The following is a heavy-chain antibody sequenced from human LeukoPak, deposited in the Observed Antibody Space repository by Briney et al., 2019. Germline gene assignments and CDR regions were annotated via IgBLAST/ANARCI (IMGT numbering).Heavy chain of an antibody. D-gene: IGHD6-13*01. J-gene: IGHJ6*02. CDR1: GGSFSGYY. Sequence: SETLSLTCAVYGGSFSGYYWSWIRQPPGKGLEWIGEINHSGSTNYNPSLKSRVTISVDTSKNQFSLKLSSVTAADTAVYYCARGVRRRPRNQYSSSWYGMDVWGQGTTVTVSS. CDR2: INHSGST. V-gene: IGHV4-34*01. CDR3: ARGVRRRPRNQYSSSWYGMDV.